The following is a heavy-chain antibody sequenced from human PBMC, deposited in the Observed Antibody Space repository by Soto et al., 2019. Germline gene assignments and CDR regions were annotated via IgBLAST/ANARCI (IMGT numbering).Heavy chain of an antibody. CDR1: GFTFSSYG. V-gene: IGHV3-33*01. CDR3: ARDHSRRGFDY. Sequence: QVQLVESGGGVVQPGRSLRLSCAASGFTFSSYGMHWVRQAPGKGLEWVAVIWYDGSNKYYADSVKGRFTISRDNSKNTLYLQMNSLRAEDTAVYYCARDHSRRGFDYWCQGTLVTVSS. CDR2: IWYDGSNK. J-gene: IGHJ4*02. D-gene: IGHD6-13*01.